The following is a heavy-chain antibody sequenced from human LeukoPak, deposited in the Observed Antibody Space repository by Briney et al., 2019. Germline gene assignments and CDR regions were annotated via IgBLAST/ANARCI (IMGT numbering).Heavy chain of an antibody. CDR3: ASYDSSGYYYYFDY. J-gene: IGHJ4*02. Sequence: GSLRLSCAASGFTFSSYAMSWVRQAPGKGLEWVSAISGSGGSTYYADSVKGRFTISRDNSKNTLYLQMNSLRAEDTAVYYCASYDSSGYYYYFDYWGQGTLVTVSS. CDR2: ISGSGGST. V-gene: IGHV3-23*01. D-gene: IGHD3-22*01. CDR1: GFTFSSYA.